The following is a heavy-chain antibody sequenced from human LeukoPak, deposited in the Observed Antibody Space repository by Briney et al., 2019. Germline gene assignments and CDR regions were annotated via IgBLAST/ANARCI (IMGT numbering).Heavy chain of an antibody. D-gene: IGHD1-26*01. CDR3: ARRQVGAANFDY. V-gene: IGHV6-1*01. CDR2: TYYRSKWHS. J-gene: IGHJ4*02. CDR1: GDSVSSNSAA. Sequence: SQTLSLTCAISGDSVSSNSAAWNWIRQSPSRGLEWLGRTYYRSKWHSYYAPSVKSRITINPDTSKNQFSLQLKSVTPEDTAVYYCARRQVGAANFDYWGQGTLVTVSS.